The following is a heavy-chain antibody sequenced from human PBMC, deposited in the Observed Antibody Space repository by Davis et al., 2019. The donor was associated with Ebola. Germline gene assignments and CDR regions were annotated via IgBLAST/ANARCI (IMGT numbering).Heavy chain of an antibody. D-gene: IGHD3-3*01. Sequence: GESLKTSCAASGFTFSSYGMHWVRQAPGKGLEWVAVISYDGSNKYYADSVKGRFTSARDNAKNSLYLQMNSLRAEDTAVYYCARAWEVNIYDFWSGYYPTYPDYWGQGTLVTVSS. CDR2: ISYDGSNK. CDR1: GFTFSSYG. V-gene: IGHV3-30*03. CDR3: ARAWEVNIYDFWSGYYPTYPDY. J-gene: IGHJ4*02.